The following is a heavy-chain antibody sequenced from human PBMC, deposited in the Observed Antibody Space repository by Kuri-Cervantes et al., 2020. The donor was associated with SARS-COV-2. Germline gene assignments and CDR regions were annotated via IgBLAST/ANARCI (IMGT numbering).Heavy chain of an antibody. CDR1: GFTFSSYG. D-gene: IGHD3-10*01. CDR3: ATDRVRVVTHNFDY. J-gene: IGHJ4*02. Sequence: GESLKISCAASGFTFSSYGMHWVRQAPGKGLEWVAVIAYDGSNKYYGNSVKGRFTISRDNSKNTPYLQMNSLRAEDTAVYYCATDRVRVVTHNFDYWGQGTLVTVSS. V-gene: IGHV3-30*03. CDR2: IAYDGSNK.